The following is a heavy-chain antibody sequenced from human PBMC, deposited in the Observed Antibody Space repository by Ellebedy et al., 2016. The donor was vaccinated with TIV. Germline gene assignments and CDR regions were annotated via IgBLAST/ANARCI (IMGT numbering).Heavy chain of an antibody. J-gene: IGHJ4*02. Sequence: GESLKISCAASGFTFSNYAMGWVRQAPGKGLVWVSFISDSSGGTYFTDSMEGRFTISRNNSENTLYLKIDSLRAEDTAVYYCVRQPGPGDYYGGSEYNGFWGQGAPVTVSS. CDR3: VRQPGPGDYYGGSEYNGF. CDR2: ISDSSGGT. CDR1: GFTFSNYA. V-gene: IGHV3-23*01. D-gene: IGHD3-22*01.